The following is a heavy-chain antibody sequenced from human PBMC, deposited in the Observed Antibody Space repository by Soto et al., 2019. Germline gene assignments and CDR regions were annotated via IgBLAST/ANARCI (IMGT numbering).Heavy chain of an antibody. Sequence: SETLSLTCTVSDGSVNGGSYYWTWIRQPPGKGLEWIGYIYSSGSTLYNPSLKSRVIISVDTSMNHFSLKLSSVTAADTAVYFCARDALGLFDSWGQGTLVTVSS. J-gene: IGHJ4*02. V-gene: IGHV4-61*03. CDR2: IYSSGST. CDR3: ARDALGLFDS. D-gene: IGHD3-16*01. CDR1: DGSVNGGSYY.